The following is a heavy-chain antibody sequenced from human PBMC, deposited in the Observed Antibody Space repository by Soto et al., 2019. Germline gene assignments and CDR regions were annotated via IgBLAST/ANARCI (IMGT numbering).Heavy chain of an antibody. CDR3: ARVDHYGPGSYYYNCFDP. V-gene: IGHV4-30-4*01. J-gene: IGHJ5*02. Sequence: SETLSLTCTVSGGSISSGDYYWSWIRQPPGKGLEWIGYIYYSGSTYYNPSLKSRVTISVDTSKNQFSLKLSSVTAADTAVYYCARVDHYGPGSYYYNCFDPWGQGTLATVSS. CDR2: IYYSGST. CDR1: GGSISSGDYY. D-gene: IGHD3-10*01.